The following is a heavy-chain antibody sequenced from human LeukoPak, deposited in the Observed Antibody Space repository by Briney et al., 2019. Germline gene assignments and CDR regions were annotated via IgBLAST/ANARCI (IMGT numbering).Heavy chain of an antibody. D-gene: IGHD3-3*02. CDR1: GGSISSYY. Sequence: PSETLSLTCTVSGGSISSYYWSWIRQPPGKGLEWIGYIYYSGSSNYNPSLKSRVTISVDTSKNQFSLKLSSVTAADTAVYYCARGEATLGHFNYYHYGMDVWGQGTTVTVSS. CDR3: ARGEATLGHFNYYHYGMDV. J-gene: IGHJ6*02. V-gene: IGHV4-59*01. CDR2: IYYSGSS.